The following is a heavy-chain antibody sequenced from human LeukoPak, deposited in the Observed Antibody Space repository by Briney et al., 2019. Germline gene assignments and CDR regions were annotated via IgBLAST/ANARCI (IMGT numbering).Heavy chain of an antibody. D-gene: IGHD1-26*01. J-gene: IGHJ5*02. CDR3: ARDIHGRRWFDP. CDR1: GASFSNDY. CDR2: IYHNGRT. Sequence: SETLSLTCAVSGASFSNDYWSWVRQAPGKGLEWIGYIYHNGRTNFNPSLKSRITMSIDTSQNQFSLKLTSVTAADTAVYYCARDIHGRRWFDPWGQGTLVTVSS. V-gene: IGHV4-59*01.